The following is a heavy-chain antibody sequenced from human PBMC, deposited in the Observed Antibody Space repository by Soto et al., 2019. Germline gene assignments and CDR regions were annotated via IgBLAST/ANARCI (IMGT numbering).Heavy chain of an antibody. J-gene: IGHJ6*02. CDR3: ARIGFAGAAGAGRKVYYYYGMDV. Sequence: PSATLSLTCTVSGGSISSYYWSWIRQPPGKGLEWIGYIYYSGSTNYNPSLKSRVIISVDTSKNQFSLKLSSVTAADTAVYYCARIGFAGAAGAGRKVYYYYGMDVWGQGTTVTVSS. D-gene: IGHD6-13*01. CDR2: IYYSGST. CDR1: GGSISSYY. V-gene: IGHV4-59*12.